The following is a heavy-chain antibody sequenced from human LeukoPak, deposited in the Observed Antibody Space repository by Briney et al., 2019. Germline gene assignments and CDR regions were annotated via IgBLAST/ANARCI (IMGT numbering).Heavy chain of an antibody. CDR1: GFTFSSYS. J-gene: IGHJ4*02. V-gene: IGHV3-30*02. Sequence: TGGSLRLSCAASGFTFSSYSVNWFRQAPGKGLEWVAFIRNDGSIIYNADSVKGRFTISRDNSKNTLYLQMNSLRADDTAVYYCAKDTPLCYFDYWGQGTLVTVSS. CDR3: AKDTPLCYFDY. CDR2: IRNDGSII. D-gene: IGHD3-16*01.